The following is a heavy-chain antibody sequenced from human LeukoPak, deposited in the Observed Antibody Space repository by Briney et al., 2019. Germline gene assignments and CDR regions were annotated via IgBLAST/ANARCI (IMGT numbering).Heavy chain of an antibody. J-gene: IGHJ4*02. V-gene: IGHV3-33*01. CDR2: IWDDGSNQ. Sequence: GGSLRLSCAASGFAXSRYGMHWVRQAPGKGLELVAVIWDDGSNQKYADSVKGRFTISRDNSKNTLYLQMNSLRAEDTAVYYCARGRDSSWYFDYWGQGTLVTVSS. CDR3: ARGRDSSWYFDY. CDR1: GFAXSRYG. D-gene: IGHD6-13*01.